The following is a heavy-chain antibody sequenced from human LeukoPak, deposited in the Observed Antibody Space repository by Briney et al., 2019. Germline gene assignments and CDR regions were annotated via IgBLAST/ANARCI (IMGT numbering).Heavy chain of an antibody. CDR3: AKLDHYYYYGMDV. CDR1: GFTFSSYS. D-gene: IGHD2-2*03. CDR2: ISDDGSNE. V-gene: IGHV3-30*18. Sequence: GGSLRLSCAASGFTFSSYSMNWVRQAPGKGLEWVAVISDDGSNEYYADSVKGRFTISRDNSQNTLYLQMSSLRAEDTAVYYCAKLDHYYYYGMDVWGQGTTVTVSS. J-gene: IGHJ6*02.